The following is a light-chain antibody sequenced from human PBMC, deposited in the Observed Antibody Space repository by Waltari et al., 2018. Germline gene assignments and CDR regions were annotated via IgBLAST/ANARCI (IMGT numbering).Light chain of an antibody. CDR1: SSDFVVYDY. J-gene: IGLJ2*01. CDR3: CSYAGGQAVI. CDR2: AVD. V-gene: IGLV2-11*01. Sequence: QSALTQPRPVSGPPGQSVTISGTGTSSDFVVYDYVSWYQQHPGKAPKLVIYAVDKRPSGVPDHFSGSKSGNTASLTVSGLQAEDEADYYCCSYAGGQAVIFGGGTRLTVL.